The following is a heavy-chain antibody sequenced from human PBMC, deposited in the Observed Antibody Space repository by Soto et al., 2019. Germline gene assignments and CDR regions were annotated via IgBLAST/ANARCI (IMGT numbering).Heavy chain of an antibody. CDR1: GYTFTSYW. Sequence: PVESLKISCKGSGYTFTSYWIWCVLQVAVKVLEWMGIIYPGDSDTRYIPSFQGQVTISADKSISTAYLQWSSLKASDTAIYYCAKGVYPPKGHFDYWGQGTLVTVSS. J-gene: IGHJ4*02. CDR3: AKGVYPPKGHFDY. CDR2: IYPGDSDT. V-gene: IGHV5-51*03.